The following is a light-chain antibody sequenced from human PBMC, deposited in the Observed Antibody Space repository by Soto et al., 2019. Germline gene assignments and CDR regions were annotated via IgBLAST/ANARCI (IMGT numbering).Light chain of an antibody. V-gene: IGLV2-14*01. CDR2: EVT. CDR3: NSYTRSTKYA. Sequence: QSVLTQPASVSGSPGQSITVSCTGTSSDVGAYDYVSWYQHHPGKAPKLIIYEVTNRPSGVSNRFSGSKSGNTASLTISGLQAEDEADYYCNSYTRSTKYACGTGTKVTV. CDR1: SSDVGAYDY. J-gene: IGLJ1*01.